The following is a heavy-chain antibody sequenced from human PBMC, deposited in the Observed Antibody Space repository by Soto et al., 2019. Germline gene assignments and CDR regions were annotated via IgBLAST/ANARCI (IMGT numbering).Heavy chain of an antibody. CDR1: GGSISSYY. V-gene: IGHV4-59*01. CDR2: ISYSGTT. Sequence: SETLSLTCTVSGGSISSYYWSWIRRPPGMGLEWIASISYSGTTNYNPSLKSRVTISIDTSKNQFSLKFNSVTAADTAVYYCAREGYNFGPFDYWGQGALVTSPQ. CDR3: AREGYNFGPFDY. D-gene: IGHD5-18*01. J-gene: IGHJ4*02.